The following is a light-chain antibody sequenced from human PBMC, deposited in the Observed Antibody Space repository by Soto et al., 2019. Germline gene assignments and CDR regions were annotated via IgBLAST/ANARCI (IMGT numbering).Light chain of an antibody. V-gene: IGKV4-1*01. J-gene: IGKJ4*01. CDR2: RAS. CDR1: QRVLYRSNNRTY. CDR3: EQYYSTPLT. Sequence: DIVLTQSPDSLHVSLGERATINCKSSQRVLYRSNNRTYLAWDQQKPGQSPKLLIYRASSLESGVPDRFSGSGSGTDFTLTISSLQAEDVAVYYCEQYYSTPLTFGGGTKVEIK.